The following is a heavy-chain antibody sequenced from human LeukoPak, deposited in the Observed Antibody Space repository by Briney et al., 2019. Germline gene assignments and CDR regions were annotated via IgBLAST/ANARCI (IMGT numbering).Heavy chain of an antibody. V-gene: IGHV4-38-2*02. CDR1: GYPISSGYY. J-gene: IGHJ2*01. Sequence: SETLSLTCTVSGYPISSGYYWGWIRQPPGKGLEWIGSIYHSGSTYYNPSLKSRVSISVDTSKNQFSLKLSSVTAADTAVYYCARVSGRFTWYFDLWGRGTLVTVSS. CDR2: IYHSGST. CDR3: ARVSGRFTWYFDL.